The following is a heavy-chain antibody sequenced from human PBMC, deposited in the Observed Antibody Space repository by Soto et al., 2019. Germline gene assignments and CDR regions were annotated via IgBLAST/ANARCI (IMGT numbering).Heavy chain of an antibody. V-gene: IGHV3-23*01. J-gene: IGHJ4*02. Sequence: LQSGGGVVQPGESLRLSCAASGFSLRDHALSWVRQAAGGGLEWVSGISGSEDRTNYADFVRGRFIISKDRAKNTLYLDMSGLRVYDTAGYFCGRTYTGGWGQGTLVTVSS. CDR1: GFSLRDHA. CDR2: ISGSEDRT. CDR3: GRTYTGG. D-gene: IGHD3-10*01.